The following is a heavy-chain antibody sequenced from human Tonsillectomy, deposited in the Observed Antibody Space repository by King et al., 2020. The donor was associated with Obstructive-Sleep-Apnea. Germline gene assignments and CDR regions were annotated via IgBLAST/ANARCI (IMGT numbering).Heavy chain of an antibody. V-gene: IGHV3-48*04. D-gene: IGHD2-15*01. J-gene: IGHJ4*02. CDR2: ISDDSSRK. CDR3: ARGDWSGGYFSHNVDY. CDR1: GFTFSRHS. Sequence: VQLVESGGGLAQPGGSLRLSCAASGFTFSRHSMNWVRQTPGKGLEWVSYISDDSSRKYYADSVKGRFSISRDNANNSLYLQINSLRVEDTAVYYCARGDWSGGYFSHNVDYWGQGTLATVSS.